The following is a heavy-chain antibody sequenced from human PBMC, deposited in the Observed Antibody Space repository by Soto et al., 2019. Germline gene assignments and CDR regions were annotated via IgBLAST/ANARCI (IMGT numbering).Heavy chain of an antibody. CDR3: ARADSSSWYFDY. CDR2: ISGSGGST. CDR1: GFTFSSYA. J-gene: IGHJ4*02. Sequence: GGSLRLSCAASGFTFSSYAMSWVRQAPGKGLEWVSAISGSGGSTYYADSVKGRFTISRDNSKNTLYLQMYSLRAEDTAVYYCARADSSSWYFDYWGQGTLVTVSS. V-gene: IGHV3-23*01. D-gene: IGHD6-13*01.